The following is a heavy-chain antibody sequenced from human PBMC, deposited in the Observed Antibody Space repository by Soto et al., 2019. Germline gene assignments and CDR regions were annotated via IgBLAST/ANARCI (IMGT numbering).Heavy chain of an antibody. Sequence: SVKVSCKASGGTFSSYAISWVRQAPGQGLEWMGGIIPIFGTANYAQKFQGRVTITADESTSTAYMELSSLRSEDTAVYYCARDRRFGELKRPTLPDSDPWGQGTLVTVSS. J-gene: IGHJ5*02. D-gene: IGHD3-10*01. CDR1: GGTFSSYA. CDR3: ARDRRFGELKRPTLPDSDP. CDR2: IIPIFGTA. V-gene: IGHV1-69*13.